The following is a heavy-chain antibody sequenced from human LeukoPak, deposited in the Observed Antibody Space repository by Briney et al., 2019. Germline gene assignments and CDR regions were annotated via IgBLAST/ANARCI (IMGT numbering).Heavy chain of an antibody. CDR2: IYYSGST. Sequence: PSETLSLTCTVSGGSISSYYWSWIRQPPGKGLEWIGYIYYSGSTNYNPSLKSRVTISVDTSKNQFSLKLSSVTAADTAVYYCARASITMIVVNSGYFDLWGRGTLVTVSS. D-gene: IGHD3-22*01. J-gene: IGHJ2*01. CDR1: GGSISSYY. CDR3: ARASITMIVVNSGYFDL. V-gene: IGHV4-59*01.